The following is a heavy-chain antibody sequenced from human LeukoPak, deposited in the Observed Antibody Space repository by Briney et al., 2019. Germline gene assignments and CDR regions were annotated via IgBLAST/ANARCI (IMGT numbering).Heavy chain of an antibody. CDR2: IIPIFGTA. Sequence: SVKVTCEASGGTFSSYAISWVRQAPGQGLEWMGGIIPIFGTANYAQKFQGRVTITADESTSTAYMELSSLRSEDTAVYYCARDSDQDWYFDLWGRGTLVTVSS. CDR3: ARDSDQDWYFDL. CDR1: GGTFSSYA. J-gene: IGHJ2*01. D-gene: IGHD2-2*01. V-gene: IGHV1-69*13.